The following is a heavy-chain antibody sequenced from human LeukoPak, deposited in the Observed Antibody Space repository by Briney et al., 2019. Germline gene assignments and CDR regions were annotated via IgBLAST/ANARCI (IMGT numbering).Heavy chain of an antibody. CDR1: GFTFSDYY. V-gene: IGHV3-11*01. CDR2: ISSSGSTI. D-gene: IGHD6-13*01. CDR3: ARVGAVGSSWYGEDFDY. Sequence: GGSLTLSCAASGFTFSDYYMSWIRQAPGKGLEWVSYISSSGSTIYYADSVKGRFTISRDSAKNSLYLQMNSLRAEDTAVYYCARVGAVGSSWYGEDFDYWGQGTLVTVSS. J-gene: IGHJ4*02.